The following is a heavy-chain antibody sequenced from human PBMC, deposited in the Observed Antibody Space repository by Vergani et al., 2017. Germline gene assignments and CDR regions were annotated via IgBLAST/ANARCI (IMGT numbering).Heavy chain of an antibody. V-gene: IGHV7-4-1*02. J-gene: IGHJ4*02. CDR3: ARDFYDFCSVFLDY. CDR2: INTNTGNP. CDR1: GYTFTNYA. D-gene: IGHD3-3*01. Sequence: QVQLVQSGSELKKPGASVKVSCKASGYTFTNYAMNWVRQAPGQGLEWMGWINTNTGNPTYAQDFKGRLVFSLDTSVSTAYLQISSLKAEDTAVYYCARDFYDFCSVFLDYWGPGNLVTVSS.